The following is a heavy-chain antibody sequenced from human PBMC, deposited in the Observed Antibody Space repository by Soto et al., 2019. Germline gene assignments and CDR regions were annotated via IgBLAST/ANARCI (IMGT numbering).Heavy chain of an antibody. CDR2: ISAYNGNT. CDR3: AGLPGYCRSTSCSFDY. CDR1: GYTFTSYG. D-gene: IGHD2-2*01. V-gene: IGHV1-18*01. Sequence: GASVKVSCKASGYTFTSYGISWVRQAPGQGLEWMGWISAYNGNTNYAQKLQGRVTMTTDTSTSTAYMELRSLRSDDTAVYYCAGLPGYCRSTSCSFDYWGQGTLVTVSS. J-gene: IGHJ4*02.